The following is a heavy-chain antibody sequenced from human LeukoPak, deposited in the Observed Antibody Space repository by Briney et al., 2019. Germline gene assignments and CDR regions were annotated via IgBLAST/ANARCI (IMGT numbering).Heavy chain of an antibody. J-gene: IGHJ5*02. CDR3: AGYLGYCSSTSCGGFDP. D-gene: IGHD2-2*01. CDR1: GGSISSYY. V-gene: IGHV4-59*08. CDR2: IYYSGST. Sequence: SETLSLTCTVSGGSISSYYWSWIGQPPGKGLEWIGYIYYSGSTNYNPSLKSRVTISVDTSKNQFSLKLSSVTAADTAVYYCAGYLGYCSSTSCGGFDPWGQGTLVTVSS.